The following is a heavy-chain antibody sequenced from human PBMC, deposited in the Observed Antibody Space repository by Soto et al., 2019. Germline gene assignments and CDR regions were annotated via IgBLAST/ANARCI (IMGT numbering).Heavy chain of an antibody. V-gene: IGHV5-51*01. CDR3: ARQLAQSYYYYGMDV. CDR2: IHPGDSDT. CDR1: GYSFTDYW. D-gene: IGHD6-6*01. Sequence: GDSLKISCKGSGYSFTDYWIGWVRQMPGKGLEWMGIIHPGDSDTRYSPSFQGQVTISADKSTSTAYLQWSSLKASDTAMYYCARQLAQSYYYYGMDVWGQGTTVSVSS. J-gene: IGHJ6*02.